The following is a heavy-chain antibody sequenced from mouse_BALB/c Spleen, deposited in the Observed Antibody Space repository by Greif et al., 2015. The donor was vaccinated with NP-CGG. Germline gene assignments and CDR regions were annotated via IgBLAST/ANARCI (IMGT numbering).Heavy chain of an antibody. D-gene: IGHD4-1*01. V-gene: IGHV1-63*02. Sequence: QVQLQQSGAELVRPGTSVKISCKASGYTFTNYWLGWVKQRPGHGLEWIGDIYPGGGYTNYNEKFKGKATLTADTSSSTAYMQLSSLTSEDSAVYFCARTGTGYAMDYWGQGTSVTVSS. CDR3: ARTGTGYAMDY. CDR1: GYTFTNYW. CDR2: IYPGGGYT. J-gene: IGHJ4*01.